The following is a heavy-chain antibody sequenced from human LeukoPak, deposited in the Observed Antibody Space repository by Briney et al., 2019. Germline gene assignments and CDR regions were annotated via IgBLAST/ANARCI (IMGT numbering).Heavy chain of an antibody. CDR2: MNPNSGNT. CDR3: ARVTIFGVVIKEFDY. CDR1: GYTFTSYD. V-gene: IGHV1-8*01. D-gene: IGHD3-3*01. J-gene: IGHJ4*02. Sequence: GASVKVSCKASGYTFTSYDISWMRQATGQGLEWMGWMNPNSGNTGYAQKFQDRVTMTRNTSIKTAYMELSSLRSEDMAVYYCARVTIFGVVIKEFDYWGQGTLVTVSS.